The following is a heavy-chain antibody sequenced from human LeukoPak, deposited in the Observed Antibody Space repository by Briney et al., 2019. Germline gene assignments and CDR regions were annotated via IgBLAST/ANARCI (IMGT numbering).Heavy chain of an antibody. J-gene: IGHJ6*03. CDR3: ARRTILNFYYYYMDV. V-gene: IGHV3-21*04. D-gene: IGHD3-3*01. Sequence: GGSLRLSCAVSEFTFSDYSMNWVRQAPGKGLEWVSFISSSDSYIYYADSVKGRFTISRDNSKNSLYLQMNSLRAEDTALYYCARRTILNFYYYYMDVWGKGTTVTVSS. CDR2: ISSSDSYI. CDR1: EFTFSDYS.